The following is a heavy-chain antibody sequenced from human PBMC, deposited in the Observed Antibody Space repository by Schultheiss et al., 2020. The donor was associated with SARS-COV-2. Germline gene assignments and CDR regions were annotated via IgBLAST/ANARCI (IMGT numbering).Heavy chain of an antibody. D-gene: IGHD6-6*01. CDR3: ARGFVPYYYYYMDV. CDR2: MYYTGST. V-gene: IGHV4-39*01. Sequence: LSLTRTVSGDSFSSSSYYWGWIRQPPEKGLEWLASMYYTGSTYYNPSLKSRVTISVDRSKNQFSLKLSSVTAADTAVYYCARGFVPYYYYYMDVWGKGTTVTVSS. CDR1: GDSFSSSSYY. J-gene: IGHJ6*03.